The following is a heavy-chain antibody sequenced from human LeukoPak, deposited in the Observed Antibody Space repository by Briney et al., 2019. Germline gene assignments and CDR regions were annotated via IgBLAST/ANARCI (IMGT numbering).Heavy chain of an antibody. J-gene: IGHJ4*02. D-gene: IGHD3-10*01. CDR1: GYTFTGYY. V-gene: IGHV1-8*02. CDR2: INPNSGNT. CDR3: ARGTYDYGSGSFDY. Sequence: ASVKVSCKASGYTFTGYYMHWVRQAPGQGLEWMGWINPNSGNTGYAQKFQGRVSMTRDTSISAGYMKFSSLTSEDTAVYYCARGTYDYGSGSFDYWGQGTLVTVSS.